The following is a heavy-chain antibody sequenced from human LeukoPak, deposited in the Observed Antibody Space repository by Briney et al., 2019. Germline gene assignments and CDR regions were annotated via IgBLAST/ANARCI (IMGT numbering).Heavy chain of an antibody. Sequence: SETLSLTCTVSGGSISSGRYYWTWIRQPAGKGLEWIGRIYTSGSTNYNPSLKSRVTMSVDTSKNQFSLKLSSVTAADTAVYYCARAGPYDSSGYYYKYYYYMDVWGKGTTVTISS. CDR3: ARAGPYDSSGYYYKYYYYMDV. V-gene: IGHV4-61*02. D-gene: IGHD3-22*01. J-gene: IGHJ6*03. CDR1: GGSISSGRYY. CDR2: IYTSGST.